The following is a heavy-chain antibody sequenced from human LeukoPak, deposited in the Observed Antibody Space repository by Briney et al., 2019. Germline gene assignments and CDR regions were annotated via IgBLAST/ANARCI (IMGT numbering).Heavy chain of an antibody. CDR3: ARDLGGYSYGSHFDY. J-gene: IGHJ4*02. Sequence: GGSLRLSCAASGFTFSSYSVNWVRQAPGKGLEWVSPITTSSSYIYYADSVKGRFTISRDNAKNSLYLQMNSLRAEDTAVYYCARDLGGYSYGSHFDYWGQGTLVTVSS. CDR1: GFTFSSYS. V-gene: IGHV3-21*01. CDR2: ITTSSSYI. D-gene: IGHD5-18*01.